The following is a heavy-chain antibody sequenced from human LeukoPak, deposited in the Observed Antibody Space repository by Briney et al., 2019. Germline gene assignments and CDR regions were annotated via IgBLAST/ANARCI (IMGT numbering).Heavy chain of an antibody. CDR3: ARDIAAAGNPAFDY. J-gene: IGHJ4*02. CDR2: INPNSGGT. V-gene: IGHV1-2*02. CDR1: GYTFTGYY. Sequence: ASVKVSCKASGYTFTGYYMHWVRQAPGQGLEWMGWINPNSGGTNYAQKFKGRVTMTRDTSISTAYMELSRLRSDDTAVYYCARDIAAAGNPAFDYWGQGTLVTVSS. D-gene: IGHD6-13*01.